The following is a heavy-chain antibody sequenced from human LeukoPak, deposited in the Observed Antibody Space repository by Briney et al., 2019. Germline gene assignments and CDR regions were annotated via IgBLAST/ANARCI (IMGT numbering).Heavy chain of an antibody. Sequence: GSLRLSCAASGFTVSSNYMSWVRQAPGKGLEWVSVIYSGGSTYYADSVKGRFTISRDNSKNTLYLQMNSLRAEDTAVYYCASSRVGPGKVQYWGQGTLVTVSS. V-gene: IGHV3-53*01. CDR2: IYSGGST. J-gene: IGHJ4*02. CDR3: ASSRVGPGKVQY. D-gene: IGHD2-15*01. CDR1: GFTVSSNY.